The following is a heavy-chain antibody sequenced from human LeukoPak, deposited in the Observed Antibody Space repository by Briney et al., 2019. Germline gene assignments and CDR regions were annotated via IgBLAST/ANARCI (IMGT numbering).Heavy chain of an antibody. Sequence: SETLSLTCAVYGGSFSAYYWSWIRQPPGKGLEWIGEINHSGSTNYNPSLKSRVTISVDTSKNQFSLKLSSVTAADTAVYYCARAQKGSGYYYYYYYMDVWGKGTTVTVSS. CDR1: GGSFSAYY. J-gene: IGHJ6*03. V-gene: IGHV4-34*01. CDR2: INHSGST. CDR3: ARAQKGSGYYYYYYYMDV. D-gene: IGHD3-10*01.